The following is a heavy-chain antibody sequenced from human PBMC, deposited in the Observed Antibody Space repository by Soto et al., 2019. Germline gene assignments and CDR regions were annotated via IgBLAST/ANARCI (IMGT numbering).Heavy chain of an antibody. CDR1: GGSISSSSYY. Sequence: QLQLQESGPGLVKPSETLSLTCTVSGGSISSSSYYWGWIRQPPGKWLEWIGSLYYSGSTYYNPSLTSRVTISVDTTKNQFSLKLSSVTAADTAVYYCARSACSSTSCYAGYYYYYMDVWGKGTTVTVSS. D-gene: IGHD2-2*01. J-gene: IGHJ6*03. CDR3: ARSACSSTSCYAGYYYYYMDV. CDR2: LYYSGST. V-gene: IGHV4-39*01.